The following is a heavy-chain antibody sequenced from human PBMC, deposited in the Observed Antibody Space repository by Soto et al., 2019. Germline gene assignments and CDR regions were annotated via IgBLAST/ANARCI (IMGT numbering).Heavy chain of an antibody. V-gene: IGHV3-30*18. Sequence: QVQLVESGGGVVQPGRSLRLSCAASGFTFSSYGMHWVRQAPGKGLEWVAVISYDGSNKYYADSVKGLFTISRDNSKNTLYLQMNSLRAEDTAVYYCAKIMAAADDLFDYWGQGTRVTVSS. D-gene: IGHD6-13*01. CDR2: ISYDGSNK. J-gene: IGHJ4*02. CDR1: GFTFSSYG. CDR3: AKIMAAADDLFDY.